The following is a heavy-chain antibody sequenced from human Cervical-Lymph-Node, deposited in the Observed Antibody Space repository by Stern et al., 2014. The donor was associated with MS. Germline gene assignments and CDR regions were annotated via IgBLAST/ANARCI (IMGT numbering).Heavy chain of an antibody. Sequence: VQSGGSLRLSCAASGLNVSSHYMSCVRQAPGQGLAWVSIIYSDERTYCADSVKGRFTISRDNSKHTLFLQMNSLRAEDTAVYYCGTGGTWNSYYFDQWGQGTLVTVSS. CDR1: GLNVSSHY. D-gene: IGHD1-7*01. J-gene: IGHJ4*02. V-gene: IGHV3-53*01. CDR2: IYSDERT. CDR3: GTGGTWNSYYFDQ.